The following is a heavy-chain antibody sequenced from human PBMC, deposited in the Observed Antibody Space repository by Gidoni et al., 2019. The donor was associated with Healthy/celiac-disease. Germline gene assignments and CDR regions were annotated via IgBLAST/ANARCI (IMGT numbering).Heavy chain of an antibody. CDR1: GFPFSSYA. CDR3: AKDLREEQWLVGPGALYYYYYYGMDV. D-gene: IGHD6-19*01. V-gene: IGHV3-23*01. CDR2: ISGSGGST. Sequence: EVQLLESGGGLVQPGGSLRLSCAASGFPFSSYAMSLFRQAPGKGLEWVSAISGSGGSTYYADSVKGRFTISRDNSKNTLYLQMNSLRAEDTAVYYCAKDLREEQWLVGPGALYYYYYYGMDVWGQGTTVTVSS. J-gene: IGHJ6*02.